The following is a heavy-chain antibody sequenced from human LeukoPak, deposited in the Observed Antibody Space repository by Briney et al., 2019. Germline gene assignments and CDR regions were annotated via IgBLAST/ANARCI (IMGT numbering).Heavy chain of an antibody. CDR1: GYTLTELS. D-gene: IGHD4-17*01. CDR2: FVPEDGET. Sequence: ASVKVSCKVSGYTLTELSMHWVRQAPGKGLEWMGGFVPEDGETIYAQKFQGRVTMTEDTSTDTAYMELSSLRSEDTAVYYCATDADYGDYVVDYWGQGTLVTVSS. V-gene: IGHV1-24*01. CDR3: ATDADYGDYVVDY. J-gene: IGHJ4*02.